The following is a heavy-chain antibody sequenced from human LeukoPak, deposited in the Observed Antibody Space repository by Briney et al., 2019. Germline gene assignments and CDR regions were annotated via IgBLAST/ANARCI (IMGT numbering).Heavy chain of an antibody. CDR3: AREIAQWLVDY. V-gene: IGHV1-18*01. D-gene: IGHD6-19*01. J-gene: IGHJ4*02. CDR1: GYTFTSYG. Sequence: GASVKVSCKASGYTFTSYGISWVRQAPGQGLEWMGWISAYNGNTNYAQKLRGRVTMTTDTSTSTAYMELRSLRSGDTAVYYCAREIAQWLVDYWGQGTLVTVSS. CDR2: ISAYNGNT.